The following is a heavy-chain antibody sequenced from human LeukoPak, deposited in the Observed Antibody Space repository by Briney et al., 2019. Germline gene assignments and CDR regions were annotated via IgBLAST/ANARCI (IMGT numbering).Heavy chain of an antibody. D-gene: IGHD6-13*01. V-gene: IGHV3-33*08. CDR3: ARDRQYSSSWRIFDY. CDR2: IWYDGSNK. CDR1: GFTFSSYG. J-gene: IGHJ4*02. Sequence: QPGGSLRLSCAASGFTFSSYGMHWVRQAPGKGLEWVAVIWYDGSNKYYADSVKGRFTISRDNSKNTLYLQMNSLRAEDTAVYYCARDRQYSSSWRIFDYWGQGTLVTVSS.